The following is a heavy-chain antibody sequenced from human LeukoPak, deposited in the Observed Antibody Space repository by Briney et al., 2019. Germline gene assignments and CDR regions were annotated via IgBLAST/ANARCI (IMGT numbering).Heavy chain of an antibody. Sequence: SETLSLTRIVSVGSVTSGSYYWSWIRQPPGEELEWIGYSSYRGSTNYNPSLKSRVTISVDTSKNQFSLKLSSVTAADTAVYYCVREHSWGDFDYWGQGTLVTVSS. D-gene: IGHD2-15*01. CDR1: VGSVTSGSYY. J-gene: IGHJ4*02. CDR3: VREHSWGDFDY. CDR2: SSYRGST. V-gene: IGHV4-61*01.